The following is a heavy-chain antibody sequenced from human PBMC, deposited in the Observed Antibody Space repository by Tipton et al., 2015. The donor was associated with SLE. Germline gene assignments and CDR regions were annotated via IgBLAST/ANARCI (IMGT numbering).Heavy chain of an antibody. Sequence: TLSLTCTVSGGSITGGNYCWTWIRQPAGKGLEWIGRIYTSGSTKYSPSLKSRVTISTNTSRNQFSLRLSSVTAADTAFYYCARETYDRSGNRSPYFDYWGQGTLVTVSS. D-gene: IGHD3-22*01. CDR2: IYTSGST. J-gene: IGHJ4*02. V-gene: IGHV4-61*02. CDR3: ARETYDRSGNRSPYFDY. CDR1: GGSITGGNYC.